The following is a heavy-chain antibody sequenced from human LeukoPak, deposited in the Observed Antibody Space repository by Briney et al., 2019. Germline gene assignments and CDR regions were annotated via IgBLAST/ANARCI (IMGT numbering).Heavy chain of an antibody. J-gene: IGHJ6*03. CDR1: GFTSSSYC. Sequence: GGSLTLSCEASGFTSSSYCINWVRQAPGKGLEWVSYISSLSTYIFYSDSVKGRFTISRNNAQNSLYLQMISLRAEDTAEYYGARYKRDTNVYLDVWGKGTTVTVSS. CDR2: ISSLSTYI. CDR3: ARYKRDTNVYLDV. V-gene: IGHV3-21*01. D-gene: IGHD5-18*01.